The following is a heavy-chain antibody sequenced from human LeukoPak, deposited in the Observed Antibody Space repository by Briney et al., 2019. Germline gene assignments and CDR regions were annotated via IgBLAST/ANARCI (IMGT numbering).Heavy chain of an antibody. Sequence: SVKLSCKASGGTFSSYAISWVRQAPGQGLEWMGGIIPIFGTADYAQNFQGRVTITTDASTSTAYMELSSLRSEDSAVYYCAGGPLFIGHAFDIWGQGTMVTVSS. V-gene: IGHV1-69*05. CDR3: AGGPLFIGHAFDI. CDR2: IIPIFGTA. J-gene: IGHJ3*02. CDR1: GGTFSSYA. D-gene: IGHD2-15*01.